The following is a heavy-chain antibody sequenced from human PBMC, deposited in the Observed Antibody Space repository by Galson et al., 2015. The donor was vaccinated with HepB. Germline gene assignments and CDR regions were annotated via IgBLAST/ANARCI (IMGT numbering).Heavy chain of an antibody. Sequence: SLRLSCAASGFTFSSYWMTWVRQAPGKGLEWVANIKQDGNEKYYVDSVKGRFTISRDNAKNSLYLQMNSLRAEDTAVYYCAKEGSFAYYYYYCSMDVWGQGTTVTVSS. V-gene: IGHV3-7*01. J-gene: IGHJ6*02. CDR1: GFTFSSYW. CDR2: IKQDGNEK. CDR3: AKEGSFAYYYYYCSMDV.